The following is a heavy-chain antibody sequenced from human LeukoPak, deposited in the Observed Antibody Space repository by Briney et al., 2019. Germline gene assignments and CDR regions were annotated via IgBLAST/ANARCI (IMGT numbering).Heavy chain of an antibody. V-gene: IGHV3-33*01. D-gene: IGHD3-3*01. J-gene: IGHJ4*02. CDR2: MWYDGSNK. CDR3: AREFWSGPPDY. CDR1: GFTFSSYG. Sequence: GGSLRLSCAASGFTFSSYGMHWVRQAPGKGLEWVAVMWYDGSNKYYADSVKGRFTISRDNSKNTLYLQMNSLRAEDTAVYYCAREFWSGPPDYWGQGTLVTVSS.